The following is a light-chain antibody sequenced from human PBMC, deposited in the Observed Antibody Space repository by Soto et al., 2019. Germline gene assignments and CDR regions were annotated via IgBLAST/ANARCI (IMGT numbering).Light chain of an antibody. CDR1: RSDIGGYSH. V-gene: IGLV2-14*03. Sequence: QSALTQPASVSGSPGQSITVSCTGTRSDIGGYSHVSWYQQHPDKVPKLIIYEVRNRPSGVSNRFSASKSGSTASLTISGLQAEEEADYYCSSHTSSGTYVFGTGTKLTVL. CDR2: EVR. J-gene: IGLJ1*01. CDR3: SSHTSSGTYV.